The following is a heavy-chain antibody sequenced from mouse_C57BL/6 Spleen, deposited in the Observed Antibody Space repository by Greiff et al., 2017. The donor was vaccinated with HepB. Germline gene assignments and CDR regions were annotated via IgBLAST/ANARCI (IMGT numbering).Heavy chain of an antibody. CDR1: GYTFTSYD. V-gene: IGHV1-85*01. Sequence: VNLVESGPELVKPGASVKLSCKASGYTFTSYDINWVKQRPGQGLEWIGWIYPRDGSTKYNEKFKGKATLTVDTSSSTAYMELHSLTSEDSAVYFCARAPFAYWGQGTLVTVSA. J-gene: IGHJ3*01. CDR3: ARAPFAY. CDR2: IYPRDGST.